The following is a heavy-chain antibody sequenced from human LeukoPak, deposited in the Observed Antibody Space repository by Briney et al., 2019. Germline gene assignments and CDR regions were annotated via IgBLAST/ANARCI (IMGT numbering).Heavy chain of an antibody. CDR3: ARSSIAARLRYFDL. V-gene: IGHV4-34*01. J-gene: IGHJ2*01. D-gene: IGHD6-6*01. CDR2: INHSGST. Sequence: PSETLSLTCAVYGGSFSGYYWSWIRQPPGKGLERIGEINHSGSTNYNPSLKSRVTISVDTSKNQFSLKLSSVTAADTAVYYCARSSIAARLRYFDLWGRGTLVTVSS. CDR1: GGSFSGYY.